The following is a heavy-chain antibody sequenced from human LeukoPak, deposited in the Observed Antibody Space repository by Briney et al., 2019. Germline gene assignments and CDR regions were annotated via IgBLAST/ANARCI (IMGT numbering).Heavy chain of an antibody. V-gene: IGHV4-34*01. CDR1: GGSFSGYY. CDR3: ASSGKYYYLKEFDY. CDR2: INHSGST. J-gene: IGHJ4*02. D-gene: IGHD3-22*01. Sequence: SETLSLTCAVYGGSFSGYYWSWIRQPPGRGLEWIGEINHSGSTNYNLSLKSRVTISVDTSKNQFSLSLSSVTAADTAVYYCASSGKYYYLKEFDYWGQGTLVTVSS.